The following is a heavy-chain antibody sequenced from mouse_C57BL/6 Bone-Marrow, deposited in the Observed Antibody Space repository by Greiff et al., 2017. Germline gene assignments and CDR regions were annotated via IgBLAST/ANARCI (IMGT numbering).Heavy chain of an antibody. Sequence: QVQLQQSGAELARPGASVKLSCKASCHTFTSYGISWVKQRTGQGLEWIGEIYPRSGNTYYNETFKGKATLTADKSSSTAYMELRSLTSEDSAVYFCASPRDYWGQGTSDTVSS. CDR3: ASPRDY. V-gene: IGHV1-81*01. CDR2: IYPRSGNT. CDR1: CHTFTSYG. J-gene: IGHJ4*01.